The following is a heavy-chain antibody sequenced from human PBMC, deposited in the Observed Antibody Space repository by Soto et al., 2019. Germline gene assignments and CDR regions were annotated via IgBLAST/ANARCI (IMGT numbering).Heavy chain of an antibody. D-gene: IGHD4-17*01. CDR3: AAGIHDYGDRVCFDY. CDR2: IYYNGNT. CDR1: GGSISSYR. V-gene: IGHV4-59*07. Sequence: QVQLQESGPGVVKPSDTLSLTCIVSGGSISSYRWSWIRQPPGKGLEWIGYIYYNGNTNYNPSLKRRVTISLDTAKNQLSLRLTSVTAADTAVYYCAAGIHDYGDRVCFDYWGQGTLVTVSS. J-gene: IGHJ4*02.